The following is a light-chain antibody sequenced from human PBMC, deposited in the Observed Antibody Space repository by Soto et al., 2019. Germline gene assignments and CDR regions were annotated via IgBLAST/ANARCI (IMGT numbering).Light chain of an antibody. CDR2: EVS. CDR3: SSYTSGSTLV. V-gene: IGLV2-14*01. Sequence: QSALTQPASVSGSPGQSITISCTGTSSDVGDYSFVSWYQHHPGKAPKLMIYEVSNRPSGVSNRFSGSKSGNTASLTISGLQAEDEADYFCSSYTSGSTLVFGTATKVTIL. CDR1: SSDVGDYSF. J-gene: IGLJ1*01.